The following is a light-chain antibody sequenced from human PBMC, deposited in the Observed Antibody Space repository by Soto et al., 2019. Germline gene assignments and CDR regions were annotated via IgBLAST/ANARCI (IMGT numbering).Light chain of an antibody. CDR3: QQYGSSPPEWT. CDR2: GAS. CDR1: QSVSSSY. Sequence: EIVLSQSPGTVSLTPGERATLSCRASQSVSSSYLAWYQQKPGQAPRLLIYGASSRATGIPDRFSGSGSGTDFTLTISRLEPEDFAVYYCQQYGSSPPEWTFGQGTKVDI. V-gene: IGKV3-20*01. J-gene: IGKJ1*01.